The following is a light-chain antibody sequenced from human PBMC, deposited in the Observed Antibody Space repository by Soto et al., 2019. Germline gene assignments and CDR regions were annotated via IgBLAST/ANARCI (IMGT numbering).Light chain of an antibody. CDR3: QQRSNWPPNT. J-gene: IGKJ5*01. CDR2: AAS. Sequence: AIQMTQSPSSLSASVGDIVTITFRASQGIRDELGWYQQKAGKAPNLLISAASRLQSGVPSRFSGRGSGTDFTLTISSLQPEDFAVYYCQQRSNWPPNTFGQGTRLEIK. CDR1: QGIRDE. V-gene: IGKV1-6*01.